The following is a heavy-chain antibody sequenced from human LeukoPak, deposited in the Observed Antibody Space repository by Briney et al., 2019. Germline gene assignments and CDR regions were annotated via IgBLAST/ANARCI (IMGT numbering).Heavy chain of an antibody. V-gene: IGHV3-48*01. CDR3: ARAYTIFGVVVDY. D-gene: IGHD3-3*01. CDR2: ISSSSSTI. J-gene: IGHJ4*02. CDR1: LFTFGNYA. Sequence: GGSLRLSCAASLFTFGNYAMTWVRQAPGKGLEWVSYISSSSSTIYYADSVKGRFTISRDNAKNSLYLQMNSLRAEDTAVYYCARAYTIFGVVVDYWGQGTLVTVSS.